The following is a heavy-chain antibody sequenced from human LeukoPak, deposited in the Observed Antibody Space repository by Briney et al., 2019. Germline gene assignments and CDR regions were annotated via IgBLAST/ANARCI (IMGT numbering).Heavy chain of an antibody. CDR1: GFTFSSYA. J-gene: IGHJ5*02. D-gene: IGHD2-21*01. CDR2: IRGSGGST. Sequence: GGSLRLSCAASGFTFSSYAMTWDRQAPGKGLEWVSGIRGSGGSTYYADSVKGRFSISRDNSKNTLYLQMHSLRVGDTAVYYCAKGISSFDPWGQGTLVTVSS. V-gene: IGHV3-23*01. CDR3: AKGISSFDP.